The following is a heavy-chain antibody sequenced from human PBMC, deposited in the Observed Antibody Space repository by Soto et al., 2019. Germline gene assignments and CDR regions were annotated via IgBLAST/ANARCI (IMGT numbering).Heavy chain of an antibody. Sequence: EVQLVESGGGLVQPGGSLRLSCAASGFTFSSYWMHWVRQAPGKGLVWVSRVDSDGSSTSYADSVRGRFTISRDNAKNTLYLQMNSLRAEDTAIYYCTREYSNCGFHYWGQGTLVTVSS. CDR2: VDSDGSST. V-gene: IGHV3-74*01. CDR3: TREYSNCGFHY. J-gene: IGHJ4*02. CDR1: GFTFSSYW. D-gene: IGHD4-4*01.